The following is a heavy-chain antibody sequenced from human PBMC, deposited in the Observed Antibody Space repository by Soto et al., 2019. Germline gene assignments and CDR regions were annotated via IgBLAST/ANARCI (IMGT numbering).Heavy chain of an antibody. D-gene: IGHD3-9*01. Sequence: GGALRLSCAASGFTFSSYGIHWVRQAPGKGLEWVAVIWYDGSNKYYADSVKGRFTISRDNSKNTLYLQMNSLRAEDTAVYYCARVPQDILTGWWGTSDYWGQGTLVTVSS. CDR1: GFTFSSYG. CDR3: ARVPQDILTGWWGTSDY. V-gene: IGHV3-33*01. J-gene: IGHJ4*02. CDR2: IWYDGSNK.